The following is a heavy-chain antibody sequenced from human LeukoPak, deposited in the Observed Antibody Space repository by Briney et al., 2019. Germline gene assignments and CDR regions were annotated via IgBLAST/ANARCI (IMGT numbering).Heavy chain of an antibody. V-gene: IGHV1-69*05. Sequence: EASVKVSCKASGGTFSSYAISWVRRAPGQGLEWMGGIIPIFGTANYAQKFQGRVTITTDESTSTAYMELSSLRSEDTAVYYCAADFWSGYYVYYFDYWGQGTLVTVSS. CDR1: GGTFSSYA. D-gene: IGHD3-3*01. CDR3: AADFWSGYYVYYFDY. CDR2: IIPIFGTA. J-gene: IGHJ4*02.